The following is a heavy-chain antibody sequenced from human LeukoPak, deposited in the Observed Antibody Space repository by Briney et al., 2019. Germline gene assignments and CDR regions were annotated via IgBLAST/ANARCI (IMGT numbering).Heavy chain of an antibody. CDR2: IYYSGST. D-gene: IGHD3-10*01. V-gene: IGHV4-59*01. CDR1: GGSISSYY. Sequence: PSETLSLTCTVSGGSISSYYWSWLRQPPGEGLEWIGYIYYSGSTNYNPSLKSRVTISVDTSKNQFSLKLSSVTAADTAVYYCAREEDADGSGRGIDYWGQGTLVTVSS. J-gene: IGHJ4*02. CDR3: AREEDADGSGRGIDY.